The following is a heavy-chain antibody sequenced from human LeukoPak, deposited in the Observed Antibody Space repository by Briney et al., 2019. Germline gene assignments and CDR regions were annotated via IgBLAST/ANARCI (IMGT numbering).Heavy chain of an antibody. V-gene: IGHV3-11*05. CDR2: ISSGSTYT. CDR1: GFTFSDHY. J-gene: IGHJ4*02. Sequence: GGSLRLSCEVSGFTFSDHYMSWVRQAPGKRLEWVSYISSGSTYTNYADSVEGRFTISRDNAKNSLYLQMNSLRAEDTAVYYCARGDYGGDYFDYWGQGTLVTVSS. D-gene: IGHD4-23*01. CDR3: ARGDYGGDYFDY.